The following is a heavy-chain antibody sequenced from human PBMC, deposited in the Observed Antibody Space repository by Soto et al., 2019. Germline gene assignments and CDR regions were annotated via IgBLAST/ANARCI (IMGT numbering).Heavy chain of an antibody. CDR3: ARLGSSGWYQGSYFDY. CDR2: ILYSGST. D-gene: IGHD6-19*01. CDR1: GGSITRNTHY. V-gene: IGHV4-39*01. Sequence: QLQLQESGPGLVKPSETLSLTCIVSGGSITRNTHYWGWIRQSPGKGLEWIGSILYSGSTTYNPSLKSRVTLSVETSKNQFSLKMSSVTAADTAVYYWARLGSSGWYQGSYFDYWGQGTLVTVSS. J-gene: IGHJ4*02.